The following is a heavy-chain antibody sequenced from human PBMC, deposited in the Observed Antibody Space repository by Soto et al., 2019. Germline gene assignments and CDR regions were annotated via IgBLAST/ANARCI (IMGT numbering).Heavy chain of an antibody. J-gene: IGHJ6*02. CDR2: ISPVFGTT. D-gene: IGHD3-9*01. CDR1: GYTCTSYG. Sequence: SVKVSCKASGYTCTSYGISWVRQAPGQGLEWMGGISPVFGTTNYAQKFQGRVTITADESTSIVYMDVTSLRSEDTAVYYCARGDATKIVVTTYYAMDVWGQGTTVTVSS. V-gene: IGHV1-69*13. CDR3: ARGDATKIVVTTYYAMDV.